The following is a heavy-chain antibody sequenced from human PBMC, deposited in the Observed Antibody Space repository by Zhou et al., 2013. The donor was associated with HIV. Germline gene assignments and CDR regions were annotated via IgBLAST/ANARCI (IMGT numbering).Heavy chain of an antibody. J-gene: IGHJ3*02. V-gene: IGHV1-18*04. CDR3: ARGDGSGSYYHAFDI. CDR1: GATSTSHT. Sequence: QVQSVHSGAEVRKPGSSVKVSCKTSGATSTSHTVSWVRQAPGHGLEWMGWISAYNGNTNYAQKLQGRVTMTTDTSTSTAYMELRSLRSDDTAVYYCARGDGSGSYYHAFDIWGQGTMVTVSS. D-gene: IGHD1-26*01. CDR2: ISAYNGNT.